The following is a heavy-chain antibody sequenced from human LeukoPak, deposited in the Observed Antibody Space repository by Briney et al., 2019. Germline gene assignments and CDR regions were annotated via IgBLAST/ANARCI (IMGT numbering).Heavy chain of an antibody. CDR1: GYSISSNTW. J-gene: IGHJ4*02. Sequence: PSETLSLTCDVSGYSISSNTWWGWIRQPPGKGLEWIGYIYYTGNTHYNTSLKSRVSMSVDTSKNQFSLRLSSVTAADTAVYYCARSLFRIAARPHFDYWGRGTLVTVSS. V-gene: IGHV4-28*01. CDR3: ARSLFRIAARPHFDY. CDR2: IYYTGNT. D-gene: IGHD6-6*01.